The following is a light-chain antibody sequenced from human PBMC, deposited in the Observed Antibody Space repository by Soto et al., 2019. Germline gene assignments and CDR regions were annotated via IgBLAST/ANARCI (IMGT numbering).Light chain of an antibody. Sequence: DIQMTQSPSSLSASVGDRVTITCRASQSISSYLNWYQQKPGKAPKLQIYAASSLQSGVPSRFSGSGSGTDFTLTISSRQPEDFATYYCQQSYSPPPYTVGQPTKLEIK. V-gene: IGKV1-39*01. CDR1: QSISSY. CDR2: AAS. CDR3: QQSYSPPPYT. J-gene: IGKJ2*01.